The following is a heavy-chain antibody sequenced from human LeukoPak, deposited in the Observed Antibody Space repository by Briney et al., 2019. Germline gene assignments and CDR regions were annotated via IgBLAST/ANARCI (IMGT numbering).Heavy chain of an antibody. J-gene: IGHJ4*02. CDR2: ISGSGGST. V-gene: IGHV3-23*01. CDR1: GFTFSSYA. CDR3: AKPGRYSSSWYLFDY. Sequence: PGGSLRLSCAASGFTFSSYAMSWVRQAPGKGLEWVSAISGSGGSTYYADSVKGRFTISRDNSKNTLYLRMNSLRAEDTAVYYCAKPGRYSSSWYLFDYWGQGTLVTVSS. D-gene: IGHD6-13*01.